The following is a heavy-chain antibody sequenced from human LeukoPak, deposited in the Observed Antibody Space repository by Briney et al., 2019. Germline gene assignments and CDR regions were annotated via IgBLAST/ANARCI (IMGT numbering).Heavy chain of an antibody. D-gene: IGHD2-2*01. J-gene: IGHJ3*02. V-gene: IGHV4-59*01. CDR3: ARETHCSSTSCYAFDI. Sequence: KPSETLSLTCTVSGGSISSCYWSWLRQPPGKGLEWIGYIYYSGSTNYNPSLKSRVTISVDTSKNQFSLKLSSVTAADTAVYYCARETHCSSTSCYAFDIWGQGTMVTVSS. CDR1: GGSISSCY. CDR2: IYYSGST.